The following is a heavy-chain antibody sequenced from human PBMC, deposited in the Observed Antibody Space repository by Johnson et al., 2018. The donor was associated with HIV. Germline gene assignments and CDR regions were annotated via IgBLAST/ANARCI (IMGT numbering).Heavy chain of an antibody. J-gene: IGHJ3*02. CDR2: IHSDGSIT. CDR3: ARARAFDI. CDR1: GFTFSSYW. V-gene: IGHV3-74*02. Sequence: VQVVESGGGLVQPGGSLRLSCAASGFTFSSYWMHWVRQVPGEGLVWVSRIHSDGSITTSADSVKGRFAISRDNSKNTLYVQMNSLRAEDTAVYYCARARAFDIWGQGTMVTVSS.